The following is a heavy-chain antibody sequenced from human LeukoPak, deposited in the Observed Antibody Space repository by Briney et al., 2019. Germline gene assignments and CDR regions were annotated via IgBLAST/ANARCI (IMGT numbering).Heavy chain of an antibody. J-gene: IGHJ4*02. V-gene: IGHV3-23*01. D-gene: IGHD2-8*01. CDR1: GFTFSSYA. Sequence: GGSLRLSCAASGFTFSSYAMSWVRQAPGKGLEWVSAISGSGGSTYYADSVKGRFTISRDNSKNTLYLQMNSLRAEDTAVYYCAKDVGIVLMVCPLPDYWGQGTLVTVSS. CDR2: ISGSGGST. CDR3: AKDVGIVLMVCPLPDY.